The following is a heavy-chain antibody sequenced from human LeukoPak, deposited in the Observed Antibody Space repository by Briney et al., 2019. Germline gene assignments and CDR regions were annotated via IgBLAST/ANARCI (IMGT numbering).Heavy chain of an antibody. Sequence: HAGSLRLSCAASGVTVGSNYMNWVRQAPRKGLEWVSLIYSGGSTHYADAVKGRFTISRDNSKNTLYLQMNSLRVDDTAVYYCARDPPAVAANTYGWGQGTLVTVSS. CDR3: ARDPPAVAANTYG. CDR2: IYSGGST. J-gene: IGHJ4*02. D-gene: IGHD6-6*01. V-gene: IGHV3-66*01. CDR1: GVTVGSNY.